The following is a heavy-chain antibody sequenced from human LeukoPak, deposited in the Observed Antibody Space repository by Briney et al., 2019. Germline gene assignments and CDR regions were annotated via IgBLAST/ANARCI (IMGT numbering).Heavy chain of an antibody. CDR3: ARGGVLMVYADIDY. Sequence: GGSLRLSCAASGFTFSSYSMNWVRQAPGKGLEWVSSISSSSSYIYYADSVKGRFTISRDNAKNSLYLQMNSLRAEDTAVYYCARGGVLMVYADIDYWGQGTLATVSS. V-gene: IGHV3-21*01. CDR1: GFTFSSYS. CDR2: ISSSSSYI. J-gene: IGHJ4*02. D-gene: IGHD2-8*01.